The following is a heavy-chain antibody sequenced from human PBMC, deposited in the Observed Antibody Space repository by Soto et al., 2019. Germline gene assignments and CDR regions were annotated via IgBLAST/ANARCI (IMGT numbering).Heavy chain of an antibody. CDR2: IYTGGGT. Sequence: SETLSLTCTVSGASMSTYYWSWVRQPAGKGLEWIGRIYTGGGTNYNPSLKSRVTMSVDTSKRQFSLKLNSVTAADTAVYYCARGAVAGVDYGMDVWGQGTTVTVSS. V-gene: IGHV4-4*07. J-gene: IGHJ6*02. D-gene: IGHD6-13*01. CDR1: GASMSTYY. CDR3: ARGAVAGVDYGMDV.